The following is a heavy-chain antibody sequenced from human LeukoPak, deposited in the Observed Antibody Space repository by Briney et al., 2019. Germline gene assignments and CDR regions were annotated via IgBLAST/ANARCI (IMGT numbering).Heavy chain of an antibody. CDR3: ARSSPWVITPQTSRYYYMDV. Sequence: GGSLRLSCVASGFTFSSYSMNWVRQAPGKGLEWVSSISSSSSYIDYADAVKGRITISRDNAKNPLYLQMNILRADETAVYYGARSSPWVITPQTSRYYYMDVWGKGTRVSVPS. CDR2: ISSSSSYI. CDR1: GFTFSSYS. J-gene: IGHJ6*03. D-gene: IGHD3-22*01. V-gene: IGHV3-21*01.